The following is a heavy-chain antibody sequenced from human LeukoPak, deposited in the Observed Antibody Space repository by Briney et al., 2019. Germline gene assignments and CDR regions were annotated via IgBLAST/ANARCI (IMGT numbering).Heavy chain of an antibody. V-gene: IGHV3-23*01. CDR3: AKFYYGSERPFDY. CDR1: GYTFSSYG. D-gene: IGHD3-10*01. CDR2: ISGSGGST. J-gene: IGHJ4*02. Sequence: PGGTLRLSCAASGYTFSSYGMSWVRQAPGKGLEWVSAISGSGGSTYYADSVKGRFTISRDNSKNTLYLQMNSLRAEDTAVYYCAKFYYGSERPFDYWGQGTLVTVSS.